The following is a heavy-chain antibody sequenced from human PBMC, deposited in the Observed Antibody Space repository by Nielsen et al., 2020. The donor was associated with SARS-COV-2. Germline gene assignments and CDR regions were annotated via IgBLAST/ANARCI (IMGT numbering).Heavy chain of an antibody. Sequence: GGSLRLSCAASGFTFSSYGMHWVRQAPGRGLEWVAVIAYDGSDKYYADSVKGRFTISRDNSKNTLYLQMNSLRAEDTAVYYCAKDGSISGWPDEFDYWGQGTLVTAPQ. D-gene: IGHD6-19*01. CDR2: IAYDGSDK. CDR3: AKDGSISGWPDEFDY. V-gene: IGHV3-30*18. CDR1: GFTFSSYG. J-gene: IGHJ4*02.